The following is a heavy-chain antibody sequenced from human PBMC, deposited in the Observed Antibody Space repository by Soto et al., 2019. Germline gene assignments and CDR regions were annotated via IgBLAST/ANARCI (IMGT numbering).Heavy chain of an antibody. CDR2: ISTFNSHT. J-gene: IGHJ4*02. V-gene: IGHV1-18*01. CDR1: GYTFTTYG. Sequence: ASVTVSCKDSGYTFTTYGLMWVRQDPGQGLEWMGWISTFNSHTDYAHQFKGRVAMTTDSSTSTAYLEVRSLRSDDTAIYYCAGVPLGYPTPDFDYWGQGTLVPVS. D-gene: IGHD6-13*01. CDR3: AGVPLGYPTPDFDY.